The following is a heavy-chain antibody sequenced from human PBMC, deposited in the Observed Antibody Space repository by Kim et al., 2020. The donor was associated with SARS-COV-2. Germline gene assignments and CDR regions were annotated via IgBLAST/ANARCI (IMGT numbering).Heavy chain of an antibody. J-gene: IGHJ4*02. CDR3: ASDVIGEGGYAGD. D-gene: IGHD6-25*01. V-gene: IGHV3-21*01. CDR1: GLTFGSYT. Sequence: GGSLRLSCVVSGLTFGSYTMNWVRQAPGKGLEWVSSISPTAIHTFHADSVRGRFTISRDNAKNSVYLQMNSLRVEDTAIYYCASDVIGEGGYAGDWGQGMLVAVS. CDR2: ISPTAIHT.